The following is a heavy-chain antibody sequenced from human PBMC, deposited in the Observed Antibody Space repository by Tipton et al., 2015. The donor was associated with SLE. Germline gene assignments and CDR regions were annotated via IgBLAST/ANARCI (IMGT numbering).Heavy chain of an antibody. CDR3: ARDPGGSYWDYYYGMDV. J-gene: IGHJ6*02. CDR2: IYYSGNT. D-gene: IGHD3-10*01. V-gene: IGHV4-38-2*02. Sequence: TLSLTCDVTGFSISSGYYWGWIRQPPGKGLEWIGNIYYSGNTFYNPSLKSRVTISVDASKNQYSLKLTSVTAADTAVYYCARDPGGSYWDYYYGMDVWGQGTMVTVSS. CDR1: GFSISSGYY.